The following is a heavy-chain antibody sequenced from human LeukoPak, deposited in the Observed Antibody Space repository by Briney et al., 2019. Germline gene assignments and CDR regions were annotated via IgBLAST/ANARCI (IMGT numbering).Heavy chain of an antibody. CDR1: GYTFTGYY. J-gene: IGHJ3*02. D-gene: IGHD6-13*01. CDR3: ARGAKQQLVRGAFDI. V-gene: IGHV1-2*02. Sequence: GASVKVSCKASGYTFTGYYMHWVRQAPGQGLEWMGWINLNSGGTNYAQKFQGRVTMTRDTSISTAYMELSRLRSDDTAVYYCARGAKQQLVRGAFDIWGQGTMVTVSS. CDR2: INLNSGGT.